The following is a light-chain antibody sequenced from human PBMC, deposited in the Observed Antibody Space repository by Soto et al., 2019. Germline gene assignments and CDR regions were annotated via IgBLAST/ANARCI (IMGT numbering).Light chain of an antibody. V-gene: IGLV1-47*01. CDR1: SFNIGSNS. Sequence: QSVLTQPPSASGTPGQRVTISCSGSSFNIGSNSVCWYQQLPGTAPKLLIYRNNQRPSGVPDRFSGSKSATSASLAISGLRSEDEADYYCATWDDSLSGPVFGGGTKLTVL. CDR2: RNN. J-gene: IGLJ3*02. CDR3: ATWDDSLSGPV.